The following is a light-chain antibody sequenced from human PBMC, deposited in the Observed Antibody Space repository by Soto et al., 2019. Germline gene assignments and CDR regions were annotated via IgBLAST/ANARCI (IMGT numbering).Light chain of an antibody. CDR1: QSISSW. V-gene: IGKV1-5*03. CDR3: QQYNSYQYT. Sequence: DIQMTQSPSTLSASVGDRVTITCRASQSISSWLSWYQQKPGKAPKLLIYKASSLESGVPSRVSGSGSGTQFALTISSLQHADFAPYYCQQYNSYQYTFGQGTQLEIK. CDR2: KAS. J-gene: IGKJ2*01.